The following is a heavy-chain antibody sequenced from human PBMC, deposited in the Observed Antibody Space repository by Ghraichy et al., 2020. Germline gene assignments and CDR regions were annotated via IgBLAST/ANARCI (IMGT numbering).Heavy chain of an antibody. J-gene: IGHJ6*02. CDR2: IYYSGST. V-gene: IGHV4-61*01. CDR3: AREYSSGWAGLAGYYYYGMGV. D-gene: IGHD6-19*01. CDR1: GGSVSSGSYY. Sequence: SETLSLTCTVSGGSVSSGSYYWSWIRQPPGKGLEWIGYIYYSGSTNYNPSLKSRVTLSVDTSKNQFYLKLSSVTAADTAVYYCAREYSSGWAGLAGYYYYGMGVWGQETTVTVS.